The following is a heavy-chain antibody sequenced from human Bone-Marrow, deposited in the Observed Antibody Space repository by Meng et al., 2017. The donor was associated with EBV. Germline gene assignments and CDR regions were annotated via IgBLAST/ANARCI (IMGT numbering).Heavy chain of an antibody. CDR3: ARPFPSWQSPRLDPFGA. V-gene: IGHV4-39*01. D-gene: IGHD6-19*01. J-gene: IGHJ5*02. Sequence: LQLRGSGPGQVRPSETLSLTCTASGDSISSFYYWGWIRQPPGRGLEWIGSVHYTGSTYYSPSLKSRVTVSVDTSKNQFSLRLTSVTAADTAVYYCARPFPSWQSPRLDPFGAWGQGTLVTVSS. CDR2: VHYTGST. CDR1: GDSISSFYY.